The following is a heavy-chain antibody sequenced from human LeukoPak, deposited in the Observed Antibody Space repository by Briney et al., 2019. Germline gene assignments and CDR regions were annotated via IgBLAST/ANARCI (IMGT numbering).Heavy chain of an antibody. CDR3: AKESSLLRGPLVIYYFDF. CDR1: GFTFSSYA. Sequence: GGSLRLSCAASGFTFSSYAMHWVRQAPGKGLEWVAVISYDGSNKYYADSVKGRFTISRDNATNSLYLQMNSLRAEDTAVYYCAKESSLLRGPLVIYYFDFWGQGTLVTVSS. CDR2: ISYDGSNK. J-gene: IGHJ4*02. V-gene: IGHV3-30*04. D-gene: IGHD3-10*01.